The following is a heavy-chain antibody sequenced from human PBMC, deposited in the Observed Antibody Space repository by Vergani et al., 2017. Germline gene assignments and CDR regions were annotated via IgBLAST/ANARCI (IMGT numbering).Heavy chain of an antibody. D-gene: IGHD5-18*01. Sequence: VQLQQWGAGLLKPSETLSLTCAVYGGSFSGYYWSWIRQPPGKGLEWIGEINHSGSTNYNPSLKSRVTISVDTSKNQFSLKLSSVTAADTAVYYCARGPGGTAMVMGLYYWGQGTLVTVSS. CDR2: INHSGST. V-gene: IGHV4-34*01. CDR1: GGSFSGYY. CDR3: ARGPGGTAMVMGLYY. J-gene: IGHJ4*02.